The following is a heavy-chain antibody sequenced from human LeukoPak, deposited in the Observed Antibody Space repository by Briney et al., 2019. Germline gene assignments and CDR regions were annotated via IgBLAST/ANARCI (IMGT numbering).Heavy chain of an antibody. CDR2: ISAGGTYT. D-gene: IGHD3-16*01. Sequence: GGSLRLSCAASGFTFSDYSVSWIRQAPGKGLDLVSYISAGGTYTNYADSVKGRFTISRDKAKNSLYLQMNSLRAEDTAVYYCARKWGNACDIWGQGTMVTVSS. J-gene: IGHJ3*02. V-gene: IGHV3-11*03. CDR3: ARKWGNACDI. CDR1: GFTFSDYS.